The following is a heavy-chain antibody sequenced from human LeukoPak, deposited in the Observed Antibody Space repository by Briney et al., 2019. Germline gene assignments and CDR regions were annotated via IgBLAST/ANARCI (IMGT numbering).Heavy chain of an antibody. CDR2: ISQTGSIE. Sequence: GGSLRLSCAASRFTFPTYVIHWVRQAPGKGLEWVAVISQTGSIETYADSVRGRFSISRDNSDSTVYLQMNSLKTEDTAVYYCARDRAVALPTYFYYMDVWGKGTTVVVSS. CDR1: RFTFPTYV. D-gene: IGHD2-15*01. J-gene: IGHJ6*03. CDR3: ARDRAVALPTYFYYMDV. V-gene: IGHV3-30*03.